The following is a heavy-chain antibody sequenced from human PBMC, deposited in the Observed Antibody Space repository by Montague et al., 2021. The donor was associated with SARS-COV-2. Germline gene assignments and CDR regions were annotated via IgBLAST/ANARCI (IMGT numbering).Heavy chain of an antibody. Sequence: SLRLSCAGSGFTFDSFVIHWVRQAPGKGLEWVASISHDENGRNYADSVKGRFSISRDNSNNSASLQMNSLRGDDTAVFYCARAPYYYTSKFDLWGQGTLVTVSS. CDR2: ISHDENGR. V-gene: IGHV3-30*04. D-gene: IGHD3-10*01. CDR1: GFTFDSFV. J-gene: IGHJ4*02. CDR3: ARAPYYYTSKFDL.